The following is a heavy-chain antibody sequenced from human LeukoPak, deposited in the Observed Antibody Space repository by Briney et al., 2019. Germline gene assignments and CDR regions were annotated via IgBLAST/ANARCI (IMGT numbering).Heavy chain of an antibody. CDR3: ARDIGDYVWGSYHLRFDP. Sequence: GGSLRLSCAASGFTFSSYEMNWVRQAPGKGLEWVSYISSSGSTIYYADSVKGRFTISRDNAKNSLYLQMNSLRAEATAVYYCARDIGDYVWGSYHLRFDPWGQGTLVTVSS. CDR2: ISSSGSTI. CDR1: GFTFSSYE. D-gene: IGHD3-16*02. J-gene: IGHJ5*02. V-gene: IGHV3-48*03.